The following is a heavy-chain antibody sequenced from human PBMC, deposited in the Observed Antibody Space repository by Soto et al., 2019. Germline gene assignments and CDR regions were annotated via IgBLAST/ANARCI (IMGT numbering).Heavy chain of an antibody. CDR2: ISHDGRSK. J-gene: IGHJ3*02. V-gene: IGHV3-30*18. D-gene: IGHD2-2*01. CDR3: AKDRGYCDSSSCYLGHAFDI. Sequence: QVHLVESGGGVVQPGRSLRLSCAASGFTFSTFGIHWVRQAPGKGLEWVAAISHDGRSKFYGDSVKGRFTISRDNSKNTLSLEMNSLRAEDTAVYYCAKDRGYCDSSSCYLGHAFDIWGQGTMVSVSS. CDR1: GFTFSTFG.